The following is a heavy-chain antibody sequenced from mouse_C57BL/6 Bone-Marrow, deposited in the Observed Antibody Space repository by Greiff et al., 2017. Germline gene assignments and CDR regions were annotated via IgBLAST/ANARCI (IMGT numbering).Heavy chain of an antibody. CDR2: IDPSDSYT. J-gene: IGHJ4*01. D-gene: IGHD2-2*01. V-gene: IGHV1-69*01. CDR1: GYTFTSYW. CDR3: ARIPAGGYGDYAMDD. Sequence: QVQLKQPGPELVMPGDSVKLSCKASGYTFTSYWMHWVKQRPGQGLEWIGEIDPSDSYTNSTQKFKSKSTLTVANYTSTAYMQLSSLTSEDSAVYYCARIPAGGYGDYAMDDWGKGTSVTVSS.